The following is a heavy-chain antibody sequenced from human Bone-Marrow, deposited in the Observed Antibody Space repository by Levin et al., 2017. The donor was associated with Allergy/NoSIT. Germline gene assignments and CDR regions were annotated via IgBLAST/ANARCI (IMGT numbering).Heavy chain of an antibody. J-gene: IGHJ4*02. CDR1: GFTFSSYA. V-gene: IGHV3-23*01. CDR3: AKDVTTGLWFRELLYMGDSYYFDY. Sequence: GGSLRLSCAASGFTFSSYAMSWVRQAPGKGLEWVSAISGSGGSTYYADSVKGRFTISRDNSKNTLYLQMNSLRAEDTAVYYCAKDVTTGLWFRELLYMGDSYYFDYWGQGTLVTVSS. CDR2: ISGSGGST. D-gene: IGHD3-10*01.